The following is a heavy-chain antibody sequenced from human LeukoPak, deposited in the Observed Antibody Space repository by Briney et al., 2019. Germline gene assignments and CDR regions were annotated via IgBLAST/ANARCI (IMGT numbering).Heavy chain of an antibody. Sequence: PGGSLRLSCAASGFTFSTYGMHWVRQAPGKGLEWVAVIWYDGSNKYYADSVRGRFTISRDNSKNTLYLQMNSLRAEDKAVYYCAKDRVTYFDYWGQGTLVTVSS. J-gene: IGHJ4*02. V-gene: IGHV3-33*06. CDR2: IWYDGSNK. CDR1: GFTFSTYG. CDR3: AKDRVTYFDY. D-gene: IGHD3-16*02.